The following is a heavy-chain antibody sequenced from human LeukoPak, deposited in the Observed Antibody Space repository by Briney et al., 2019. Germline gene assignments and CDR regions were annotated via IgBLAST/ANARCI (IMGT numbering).Heavy chain of an antibody. Sequence: PSETLSLTCAVSGGSISSSNWWSWVRQPPGKGLGWIGEIYHSGSTNYNPSLKSRVTISVDKSKNQFSLKLSSVTAADTAVYYCARDDYGDPAGAFDIWGQGTMVTVSS. J-gene: IGHJ3*02. D-gene: IGHD4-17*01. CDR3: ARDDYGDPAGAFDI. CDR2: IYHSGST. CDR1: GGSISSSNW. V-gene: IGHV4-4*02.